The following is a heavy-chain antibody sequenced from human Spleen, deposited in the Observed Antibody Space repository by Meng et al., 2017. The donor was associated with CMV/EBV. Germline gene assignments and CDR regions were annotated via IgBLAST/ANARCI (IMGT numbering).Heavy chain of an antibody. D-gene: IGHD1-26*01. J-gene: IGHJ3*02. Sequence: GSLRLSCTVSGYSISSGYYWGWIRQPPGKGLEWIGCIYHSGSTYYNPSLKSRVTISVDTSKNQFSLKLSSVTAADTAVYYCASATLVATPDAFDIWGQGTMVTVSS. CDR2: IYHSGST. CDR1: GYSISSGYY. V-gene: IGHV4-38-2*02. CDR3: ASATLVATPDAFDI.